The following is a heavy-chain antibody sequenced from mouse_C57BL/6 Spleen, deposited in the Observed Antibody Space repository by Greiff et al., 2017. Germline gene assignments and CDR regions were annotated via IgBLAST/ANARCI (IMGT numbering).Heavy chain of an antibody. CDR1: GYTFTGYW. V-gene: IGHV14-4*01. Sequence: VQLQQSGAELMKPGASVKLSCKATGYTFTGYWIEWVKQRPEQGLEWIGWIDPENGDTEYASKFQGKATITADTSSNTAYLQLSSLTSEDTAVYYCTTDYDYDGTWFAYWGQGTLVTVSA. J-gene: IGHJ3*01. CDR3: TTDYDYDGTWFAY. D-gene: IGHD2-4*01. CDR2: IDPENGDT.